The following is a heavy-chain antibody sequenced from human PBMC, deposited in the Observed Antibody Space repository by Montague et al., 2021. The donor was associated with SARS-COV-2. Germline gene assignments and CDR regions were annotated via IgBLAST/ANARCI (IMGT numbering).Heavy chain of an antibody. J-gene: IGHJ4*02. CDR3: VRGGTMTVVVFDY. CDR1: GDSISNSNW. D-gene: IGHD3-22*01. Sequence: SENLSLTCTVSGDSISNSNWWTWVRQSPGRGLEWIGEIFHSGDSNYNPSLKSRVTMSVDMSRNQFSLSLSNVTAADTAIYYCVRGGTMTVVVFDYWGQGTLVTVSS. V-gene: IGHV4-4*02. CDR2: IFHSGDS.